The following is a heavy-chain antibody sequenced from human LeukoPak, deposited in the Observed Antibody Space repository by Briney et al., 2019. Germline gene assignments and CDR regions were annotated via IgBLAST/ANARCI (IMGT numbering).Heavy chain of an antibody. D-gene: IGHD3-10*01. CDR2: IYYSGST. V-gene: IGHV4-59*01. CDR3: ARDRRYYGSGRENWFDP. J-gene: IGHJ5*02. Sequence: SETLSLTCTVSGGSISSYYWSWIRQPPGKGLEWIGYIYYSGSTNYNPSLKSRVTISVDTSKNQFSPKLSSVTAADTAVYYCARDRRYYGSGRENWFDPWGQGTLVTVSS. CDR1: GGSISSYY.